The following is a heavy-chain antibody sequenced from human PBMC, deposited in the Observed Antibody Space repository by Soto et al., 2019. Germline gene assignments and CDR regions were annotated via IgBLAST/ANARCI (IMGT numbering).Heavy chain of an antibody. CDR2: INHSGST. Sequence: SETLSLTCAVYGGSFSGYYWSWIRQPPGKGLEWIGEINHSGSTNYNPSLKSRVTISVDTSKNQFSLKLSSVTAADTAVYYCASSRFLEWFPGNFDYWGQGTLVTVSS. V-gene: IGHV4-34*01. CDR1: GGSFSGYY. CDR3: ASSRFLEWFPGNFDY. J-gene: IGHJ4*02. D-gene: IGHD3-3*01.